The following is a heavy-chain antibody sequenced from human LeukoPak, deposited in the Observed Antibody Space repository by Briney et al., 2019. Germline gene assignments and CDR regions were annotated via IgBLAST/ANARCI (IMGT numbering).Heavy chain of an antibody. D-gene: IGHD5-18*01. CDR1: GYSFTSYW. J-gene: IGHJ4*02. CDR3: ATSWASGYSRYDY. Sequence: GESLKISCKGSGYSFTSYWIGWVRQMPGKDLEWMGIIYPGDSDTRYSPSFQGQVTISADKSISTAYLQWSSLKASDTAMYYCATSWASGYSRYDYWGQGTLVTVSS. V-gene: IGHV5-51*01. CDR2: IYPGDSDT.